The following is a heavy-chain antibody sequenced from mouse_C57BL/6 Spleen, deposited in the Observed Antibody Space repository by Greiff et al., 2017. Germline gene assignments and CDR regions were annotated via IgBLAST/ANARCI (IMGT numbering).Heavy chain of an antibody. CDR3: ARGVRRGVYFDV. J-gene: IGHJ1*03. Sequence: QVQLQQSGPGLVQPSQSLSITCTVSGFSLTSYGVNWVRQSPGKGLEWLGVIWSGGSTDYNAAFISRLSISKDDSKCPVFFIMSSLQADDAAIYYCARGVRRGVYFDVRGTGTTVTVSS. CDR2: IWSGGST. CDR1: GFSLTSYG. V-gene: IGHV2-2*01.